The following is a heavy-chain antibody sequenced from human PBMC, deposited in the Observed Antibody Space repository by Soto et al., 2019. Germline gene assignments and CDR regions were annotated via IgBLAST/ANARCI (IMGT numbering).Heavy chain of an antibody. D-gene: IGHD5-18*01. V-gene: IGHV1-69*02. Sequence: QVQLVQSGAEVKKPGSSVKVSCKASGGTFSSYTISWVRQAPGQGLEWMGRIIPIVDITNYARKFQGRVTMTADKSTSTAYMELSSLRSEDTAVYYCARAMFRNGIFDLWGQGTLVTVSS. CDR1: GGTFSSYT. CDR2: IIPIVDIT. CDR3: ARAMFRNGIFDL. J-gene: IGHJ4*02.